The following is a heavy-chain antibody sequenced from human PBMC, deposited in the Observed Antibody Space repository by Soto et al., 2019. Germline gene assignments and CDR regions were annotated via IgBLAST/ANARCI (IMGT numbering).Heavy chain of an antibody. Sequence: EVQVSESGGGLVQPGGSLRLSCATSGFTFSNYPMNWVRQAPGKGLEWVSGISAGGDRTYYADSVKGRFTIFRDNSKNSVSLRMNSLSVEDTAGYYCARRVWGQGTLVTVSS. J-gene: IGHJ4*02. CDR1: GFTFSNYP. CDR3: ARRV. V-gene: IGHV3-23*01. CDR2: ISAGGDRT.